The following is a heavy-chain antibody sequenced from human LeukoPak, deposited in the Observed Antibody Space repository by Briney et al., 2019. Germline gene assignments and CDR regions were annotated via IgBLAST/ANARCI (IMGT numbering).Heavy chain of an antibody. CDR2: MRRGGTT. V-gene: IGHV3-74*01. CDR1: GFTVSSYW. Sequence: PGGSLTLSCAASGFTVSSYWIHWVRQAPGKGVVWVSLMRRGGTTSFAASVQARFPISRDNARNTLYLQMNSLPAKDTAVYYCARDAGQATPFDYWGPGTLVTVSS. J-gene: IGHJ4*02. D-gene: IGHD2-15*01. CDR3: ARDAGQATPFDY.